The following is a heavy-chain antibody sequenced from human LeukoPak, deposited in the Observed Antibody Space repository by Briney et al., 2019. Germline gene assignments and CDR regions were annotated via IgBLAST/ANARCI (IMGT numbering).Heavy chain of an antibody. D-gene: IGHD3-10*02. V-gene: IGHV4-34*01. CDR3: AKRMGKMFGERYYYYHYMDV. Sequence: SETLSLTCAVYGGSFRGYYWSGIRQPPGKELDGIGEINHSGSTNYNPSLKSRVSIPVDRHKHEFFLHLSSVTAAGTAGYDFAKRMGKMFGERYYYYHYMDVWGKGTTVTISS. J-gene: IGHJ6*03. CDR2: INHSGST. CDR1: GGSFRGYY.